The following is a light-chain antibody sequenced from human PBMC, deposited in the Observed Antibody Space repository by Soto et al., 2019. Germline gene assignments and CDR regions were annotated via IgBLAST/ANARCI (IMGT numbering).Light chain of an antibody. Sequence: EIVLTQSPATLSSFPGDRVTLSCRASQAVNTRLAWYQHKPGQAPRLLIYLASNRAAGVPARFSGSGSGTDFTLTISGLEPEDFAVYYCQQRSNWPPTFGQGTRLEI. CDR3: QQRSNWPPT. CDR1: QAVNTR. CDR2: LAS. V-gene: IGKV3-11*01. J-gene: IGKJ5*01.